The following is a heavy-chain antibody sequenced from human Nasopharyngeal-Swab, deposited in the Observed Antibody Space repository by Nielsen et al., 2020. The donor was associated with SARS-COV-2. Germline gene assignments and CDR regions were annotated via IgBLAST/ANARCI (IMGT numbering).Heavy chain of an antibody. Sequence: SETLSLTCTVSGGSISSSSYYWGWIRQPPGKGLEWIGRIYYSGSTYYNPSLKSRVTISVDTSKNQFSLKLSSVTAADTAVYYCARVGGYSYGYGTDYWGQGTLVTVSS. D-gene: IGHD5-18*01. CDR1: GGSISSSSYY. V-gene: IGHV4-39*07. CDR2: IYYSGST. CDR3: ARVGGYSYGYGTDY. J-gene: IGHJ4*02.